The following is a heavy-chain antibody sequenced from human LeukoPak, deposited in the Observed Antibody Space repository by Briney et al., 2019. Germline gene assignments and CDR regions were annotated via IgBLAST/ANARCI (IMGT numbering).Heavy chain of an antibody. V-gene: IGHV4-59*01. D-gene: IGHD3-10*01. CDR2: IYYSGST. J-gene: IGHJ4*02. Sequence: PSETLSLTCTVSGGSISSYYWSWIRQPPGKGLEWIGYIYYSGSTNYNPSLKSRVTISLDTSKNQFSLTLSSPTAADTAAYFCGRSGEFRIWGQGTLVTVSS. CDR3: GRSGEFRI. CDR1: GGSISSYY.